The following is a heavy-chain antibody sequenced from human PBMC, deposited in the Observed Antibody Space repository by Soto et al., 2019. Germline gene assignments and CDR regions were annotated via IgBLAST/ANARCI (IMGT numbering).Heavy chain of an antibody. Sequence: GGSQRLSCTASGFTFGDYAMSWFRQAPGKGLEWVGFIRSKAYGGTTEYAASVKGRFTISRDDSKSIAYLQMNSLKTEDTAVYYCTRDFWSGYSWFDPWGQGTLVTVSS. V-gene: IGHV3-49*03. D-gene: IGHD3-3*01. CDR1: GFTFGDYA. J-gene: IGHJ5*02. CDR3: TRDFWSGYSWFDP. CDR2: IRSKAYGGTT.